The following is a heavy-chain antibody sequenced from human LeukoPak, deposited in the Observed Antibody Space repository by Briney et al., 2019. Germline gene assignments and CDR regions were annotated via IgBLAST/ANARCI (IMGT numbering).Heavy chain of an antibody. J-gene: IGHJ4*02. CDR1: GGSISSGDYN. D-gene: IGHD2-15*01. V-gene: IGHV4-30-4*01. CDR3: ARTYCSGGTCYQTYDC. Sequence: SQTLSLTCSVSGGSISSGDYNWSWFRHPPGKGLDWVGYIYYSGSTYYNPSLESRVTISVDTSKNQFSLKLTSVTAADTAVYYCARTYCSGGTCYQTYDCWGQGTLVTVSS. CDR2: IYYSGST.